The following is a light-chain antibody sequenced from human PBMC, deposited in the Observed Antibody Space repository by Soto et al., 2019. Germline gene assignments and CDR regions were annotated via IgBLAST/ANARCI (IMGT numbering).Light chain of an antibody. CDR1: QSVTDW. CDR2: DAS. J-gene: IGKJ2*01. Sequence: IQLTQSPSTLSASVGDRVTITCRASQSVTDWLAWYQQKPGKAPNLLIYDASRLQSGIPSRFSGSGSGTEFTLTISSLQPDDFATYYCQQYTTYPYTFGQGTKLGIK. V-gene: IGKV1-5*01. CDR3: QQYTTYPYT.